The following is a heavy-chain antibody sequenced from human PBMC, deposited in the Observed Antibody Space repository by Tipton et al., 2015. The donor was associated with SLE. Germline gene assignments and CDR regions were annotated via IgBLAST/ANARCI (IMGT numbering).Heavy chain of an antibody. CDR1: GFTFSSFA. Sequence: SLRLSCAASGFTFSSFAMHWVRQAPGKGLEWVAVISYDGSNKYYADSVKGRFTISRDNSKNTLYLQMNSLRAEDTAVYYCATGYCSSTSCYSQYGMDVWGQGTTVTVSS. V-gene: IGHV3-30-3*01. D-gene: IGHD2-2*01. CDR3: ATGYCSSTSCYSQYGMDV. CDR2: ISYDGSNK. J-gene: IGHJ6*02.